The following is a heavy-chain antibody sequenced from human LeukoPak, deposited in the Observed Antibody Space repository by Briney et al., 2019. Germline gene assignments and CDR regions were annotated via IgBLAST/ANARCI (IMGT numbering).Heavy chain of an antibody. V-gene: IGHV1-69*05. Sequence: ASVKVSCKASGGTFSSYAISWVRQAPGQGLERMGGIIPIFGTANYAQKFQGRVTITTDESTSTAYMELSSLRSEDTAVYYCARDDEYHFDYWGQGTLVTASS. D-gene: IGHD2/OR15-2a*01. J-gene: IGHJ4*02. CDR2: IIPIFGTA. CDR1: GGTFSSYA. CDR3: ARDDEYHFDY.